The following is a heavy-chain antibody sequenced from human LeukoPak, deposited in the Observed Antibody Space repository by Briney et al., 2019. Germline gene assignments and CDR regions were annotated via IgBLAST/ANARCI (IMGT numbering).Heavy chain of an antibody. CDR3: AKIVVPAAFYFYGMDV. V-gene: IGHV3-23*01. CDR1: GFTFSRYY. Sequence: GGSLRLSCAASGFTFSRYYMAWVRQTPGKGLEWVSGISGNGLKTFYADSVKGRFTISRDNSKRTVDLEMNNLRVEDSAIFYCAKIVVPAAFYFYGMDVWGPGTTVTVSS. D-gene: IGHD2-2*01. CDR2: ISGNGLKT. J-gene: IGHJ6*02.